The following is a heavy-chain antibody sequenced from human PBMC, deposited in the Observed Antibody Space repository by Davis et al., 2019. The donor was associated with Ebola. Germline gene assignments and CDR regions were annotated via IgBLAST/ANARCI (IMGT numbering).Heavy chain of an antibody. CDR1: GGTFSSYA. J-gene: IGHJ3*02. Sequence: ASVKVSCKASGGTFSSYAISWVRQAPGQGLEWMGWMNPNSGNTGYAQKFQGRVTMTRNTSISTAYMELSSLRSEDTAVYYCAFGWEEAFDIWGQGTMFTVSS. V-gene: IGHV1-8*02. CDR3: AFGWEEAFDI. CDR2: MNPNSGNT. D-gene: IGHD1-26*01.